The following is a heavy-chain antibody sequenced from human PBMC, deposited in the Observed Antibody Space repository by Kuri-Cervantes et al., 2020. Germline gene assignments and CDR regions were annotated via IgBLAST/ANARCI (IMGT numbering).Heavy chain of an antibody. CDR3: AREDGSSSVAFDI. Sequence: SVKVSCKASGGTFSSYAISWVRQAPGQGHEWMGGIIPIFGTANYAQKFQGRVTITADESTSTAYMELSSLRSEDTAVYYCAREDGSSSVAFDIWGQGTMVTVSS. D-gene: IGHD6-6*01. V-gene: IGHV1-69*13. CDR2: IIPIFGTA. J-gene: IGHJ3*02. CDR1: GGTFSSYA.